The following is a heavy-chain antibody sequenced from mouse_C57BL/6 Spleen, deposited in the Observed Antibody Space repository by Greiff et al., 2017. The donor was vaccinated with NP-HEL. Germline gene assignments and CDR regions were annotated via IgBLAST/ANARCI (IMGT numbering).Heavy chain of an antibody. Sequence: VQLQQPGAELVMPGASVKLSCKASGYTFTSYWMHWVKQRPGQGLEWIGEFDPSDSYTNYNQKFKGKSTLTVDKSSSTAYMQLSCLTSEDSAVYYCARDEGERVFDYWGQGTTLTVSS. CDR2: FDPSDSYT. D-gene: IGHD3-3*01. J-gene: IGHJ2*01. CDR1: GYTFTSYW. CDR3: ARDEGERVFDY. V-gene: IGHV1-69*01.